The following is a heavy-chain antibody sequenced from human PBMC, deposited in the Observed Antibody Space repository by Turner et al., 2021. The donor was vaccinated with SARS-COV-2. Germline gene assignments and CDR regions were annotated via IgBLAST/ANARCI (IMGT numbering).Heavy chain of an antibody. V-gene: IGHV3-21*01. CDR2: ISSSSSYI. J-gene: IGHJ5*02. D-gene: IGHD3-22*01. Sequence: EVQLVESGGGLVKPGGALRLSCAASGFTFSSYSMNWVRQAPGKGLEVVSSISSSSSYISYADSMKGRFTISRDNAKNSLYLQMNSLRAEDTAVYYCARGTYYYDSSTYSGTNWFDPWGQGTLVTVSS. CDR1: GFTFSSYS. CDR3: ARGTYYYDSSTYSGTNWFDP.